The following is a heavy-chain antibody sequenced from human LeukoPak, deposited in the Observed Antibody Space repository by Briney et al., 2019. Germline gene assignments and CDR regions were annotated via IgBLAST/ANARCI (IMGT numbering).Heavy chain of an antibody. Sequence: SETLSLTCTVSADSLSSGGHYWAWIRQFPGKGLESIGFIHHSGRSRHNPSLKDRVAISVDTSRKQFALKLSSVTAADTAMYYCARGGNRFGGFYFDYWGQEIQVIVSS. J-gene: IGHJ4*02. V-gene: IGHV4-31*03. CDR1: ADSLSSGGHY. CDR2: IHHSGRS. CDR3: ARGGNRFGGFYFDY. D-gene: IGHD3-10*01.